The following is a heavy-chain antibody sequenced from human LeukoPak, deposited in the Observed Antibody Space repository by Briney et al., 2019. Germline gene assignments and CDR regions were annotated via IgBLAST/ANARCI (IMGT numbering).Heavy chain of an antibody. CDR2: IYYSGST. D-gene: IGHD3-9*01. Sequence: SETLSLTCTVSGGSISYYYWSWIRQPPGKGLEWVGYIYYSGSTKYNPSLRSRVTISVDTSKNQCSLKLSSVTAADTAVYYCTRGGDDWYDFDIWGQGKMVTVSS. J-gene: IGHJ3*02. CDR3: TRGGDDWYDFDI. V-gene: IGHV4-59*01. CDR1: GGSISYYY.